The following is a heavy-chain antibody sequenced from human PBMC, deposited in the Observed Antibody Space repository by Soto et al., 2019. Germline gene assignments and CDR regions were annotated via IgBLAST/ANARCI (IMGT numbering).Heavy chain of an antibody. V-gene: IGHV4-61*01. J-gene: IGHJ6*02. D-gene: IGHD5-18*01. Sequence: SETLSLTCNVSGGSVNSGSYYWSWIRQAPGRGLEWIGFIYYTGSTNYNPSLKSRVTISVDTSKNQFSLKLSSVTAADTAVYYCARGRPLQLWSYYYYYGMDVWGQGTTVTVSS. CDR1: GGSVNSGSYY. CDR2: IYYTGST. CDR3: ARGRPLQLWSYYYYYGMDV.